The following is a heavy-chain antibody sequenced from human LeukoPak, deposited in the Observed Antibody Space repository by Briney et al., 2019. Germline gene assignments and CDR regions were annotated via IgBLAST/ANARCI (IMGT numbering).Heavy chain of an antibody. V-gene: IGHV4-34*01. CDR1: GGSFSGYY. J-gene: IGHJ4*02. D-gene: IGHD3-22*01. CDR2: INHSGST. Sequence: PSETLSLTCAVYGGSFSGYYWSWIRQPPGKGLEWFGEINHSGSTNYNPSLKSRVTISVDTSKNQFSLKLSSVTAADTAIYYCARRLYDSSGYYLDYWGQGTLVTVSS. CDR3: ARRLYDSSGYYLDY.